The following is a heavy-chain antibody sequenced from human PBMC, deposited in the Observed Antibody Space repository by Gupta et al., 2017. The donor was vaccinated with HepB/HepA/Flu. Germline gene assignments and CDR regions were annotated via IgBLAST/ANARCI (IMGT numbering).Heavy chain of an antibody. CDR1: GGSFSDYY. Sequence: QVQLQQWGAGLLKPSETLSLTCAVSGGSFSDYYWSWIRQSPGKGLEWIGDINHSGSTNYNSSLKSRVTMSVDTSRYHFSLELTSVTASDTAVYYCAGGREVITYMDVWDKGATVTVSS. CDR3: AGGREVITYMDV. V-gene: IGHV4-34*01. CDR2: INHSGST. D-gene: IGHD1-20*01. J-gene: IGHJ6*03.